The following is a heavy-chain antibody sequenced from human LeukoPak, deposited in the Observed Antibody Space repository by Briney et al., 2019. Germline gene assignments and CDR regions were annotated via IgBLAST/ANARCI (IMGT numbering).Heavy chain of an antibody. J-gene: IGHJ5*02. CDR2: IYTSGST. Sequence: SETLSLNCTVSGGSISSYHWSCIRQSAGHGLEWIVPIYTSGSTNYNPSLKSRVTMSVDTSKNQFSLKLSSVTAADTAVYYCARDKGIAARVYWIDPWGQGTLVTVSS. D-gene: IGHD6-6*01. V-gene: IGHV4-4*07. CDR1: GGSISSYH. CDR3: ARDKGIAARVYWIDP.